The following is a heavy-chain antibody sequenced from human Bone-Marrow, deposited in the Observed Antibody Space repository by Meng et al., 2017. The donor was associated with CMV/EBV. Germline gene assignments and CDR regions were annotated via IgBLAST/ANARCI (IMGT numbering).Heavy chain of an antibody. V-gene: IGHV3-23*03. CDR3: AKDREEYDYNYGMDV. CDR1: GFIFRTYA. J-gene: IGHJ6*02. CDR2: IYSGGSST. Sequence: GESLKISCAASGFIFRTYAMNWVRQAPGKGLEWVSVIYSGGSSTYYADSVQGRFTISRDNSKNTLYLQMNSLRVEDTAVYYCAKDREEYDYNYGMDVWGQGTTVTVSS. D-gene: IGHD5-12*01.